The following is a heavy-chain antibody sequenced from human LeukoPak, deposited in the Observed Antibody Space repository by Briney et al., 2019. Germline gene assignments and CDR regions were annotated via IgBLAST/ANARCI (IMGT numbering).Heavy chain of an antibody. CDR1: GGSFSGSY. CDR2: INHSGST. CDR3: ARYSSAQINFDF. Sequence: PSETLSLTCAVYGGSFSGSYWSWIRQPPGKGLEWIGEINHSGSTNYNPSLKSRVTISVDKSKNQFSLKLTSVTAADTAVYYCARYSSAQINFDFWGQGTLVTVSS. V-gene: IGHV4-34*01. J-gene: IGHJ4*02. D-gene: IGHD6-25*01.